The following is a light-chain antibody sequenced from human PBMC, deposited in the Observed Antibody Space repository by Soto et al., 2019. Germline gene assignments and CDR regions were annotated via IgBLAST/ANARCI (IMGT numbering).Light chain of an antibody. J-gene: IGKJ1*01. CDR2: GAS. V-gene: IGKV3-15*01. CDR1: QSVNAN. Sequence: EVVMTQSPATLSVSPGERATLSCRASQSVNANLAWYQQKPGQAPRLLIHGASNRATGIPARFNGSGFGTEFILTSSSLQSEDFAVSYCQQYNTWLWTFGQGTKVEI. CDR3: QQYNTWLWT.